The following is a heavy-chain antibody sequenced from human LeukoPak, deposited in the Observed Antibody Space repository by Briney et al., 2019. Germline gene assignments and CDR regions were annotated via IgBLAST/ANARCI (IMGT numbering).Heavy chain of an antibody. CDR3: AKGGHDFNPFYW. CDR1: GFTFSTSA. D-gene: IGHD2-21*02. J-gene: IGHJ4*02. V-gene: IGHV3-23*01. Sequence: GGSLLLSCAASGFTFSTSAMGGVRRAPGKGLEWVSSIKGGGGDPFYADSLHPRFPISSDTSKNTLFLQLNSLTAHDSAVYYCAKGGHDFNPFYWWGQGPLVTVSS. CDR2: IKGGGGDP.